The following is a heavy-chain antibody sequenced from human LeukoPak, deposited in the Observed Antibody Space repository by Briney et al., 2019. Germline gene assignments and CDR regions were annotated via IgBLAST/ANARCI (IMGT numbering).Heavy chain of an antibody. CDR2: ISGSGGST. D-gene: IGHD3-16*02. CDR1: GFTVSSNY. CDR3: AKDLARVTFGGVIVMAFDY. Sequence: PGGSLRPSCAASGFTVSSNYMSWVRQAPGKGLEWVSAISGSGGSTYYADSVKGRFTISRDNSKNTLYLQMNSLRAEDTAVYYCAKDLARVTFGGVIVMAFDYWGQGTLVTVSS. V-gene: IGHV3-23*01. J-gene: IGHJ4*02.